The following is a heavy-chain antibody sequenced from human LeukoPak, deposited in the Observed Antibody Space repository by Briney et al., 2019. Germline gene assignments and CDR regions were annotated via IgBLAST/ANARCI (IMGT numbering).Heavy chain of an antibody. V-gene: IGHV4-39*01. CDR2: LHFRANT. CDR3: ARLVRFKNWFDS. Sequence: SETLSLTCSVSGGSISTPNNFWAWIRHPPGKGLEWVASLHFRANTYTNPSLDSRVTISVDTSKNQLSLKLRSVTAADTAIYYCARLVRFKNWFDSWGQGTLVTVSS. J-gene: IGHJ5*01. CDR1: GGSISTPNNF.